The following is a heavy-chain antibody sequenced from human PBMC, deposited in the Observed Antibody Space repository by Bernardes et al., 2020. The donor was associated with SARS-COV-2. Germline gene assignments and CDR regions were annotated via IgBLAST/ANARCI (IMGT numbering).Heavy chain of an antibody. CDR1: GWTFSSYW. V-gene: IGHV3-74*01. CDR2: INEDGTIR. Sequence: GGSLRLSCAASGWTFSSYWMHWVRQVPGTGLVWVSRINEDGTIRDYADSVKGRFTISRDNAKNTLFLQMNSLRAEDTAIYYCARDVVGKEDFWGQGTLVTVSS. J-gene: IGHJ4*02. CDR3: ARDVVGKEDF. D-gene: IGHD6-6*01.